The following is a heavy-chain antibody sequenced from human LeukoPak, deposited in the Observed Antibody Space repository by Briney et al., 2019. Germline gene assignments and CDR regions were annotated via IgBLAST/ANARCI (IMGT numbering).Heavy chain of an antibody. CDR3: ATTKIRITMVRGVIYYFDY. D-gene: IGHD3-10*01. CDR2: ISGSGGST. V-gene: IGHV3-23*01. Sequence: GGSLRLSCAASGFTFTTYAMSWVRQAPGKGLEWVSAISGSGGSTYYADSVEGRFTISRDNSKNTLYLQMNSLRAEDTAVYYCATTKIRITMVRGVIYYFDYWGQGTLVTVSS. CDR1: GFTFTTYA. J-gene: IGHJ4*02.